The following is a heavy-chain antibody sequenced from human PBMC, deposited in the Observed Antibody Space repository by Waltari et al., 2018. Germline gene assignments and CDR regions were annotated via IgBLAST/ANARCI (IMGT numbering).Heavy chain of an antibody. D-gene: IGHD3-16*02. J-gene: IGHJ4*02. CDR3: ARIPQFVGGVIAPDAFDY. CDR2: INHSGST. Sequence: QVQLQQWGAGLLKPSETLSLTCAVYGGSFSSYYWSWIRQPPGKGLEWIGEINHSGSTNYNPSLKSRVTISVDTSKNQFSLKLSSVTAADTAVYYCARIPQFVGGVIAPDAFDYWGQGTLVTVSS. V-gene: IGHV4-34*01. CDR1: GGSFSSYY.